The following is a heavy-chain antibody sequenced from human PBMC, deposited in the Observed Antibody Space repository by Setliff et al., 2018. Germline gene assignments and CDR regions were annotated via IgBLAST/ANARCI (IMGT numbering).Heavy chain of an antibody. J-gene: IGHJ4*02. CDR1: GVSINSLNW. CDR3: ARGRNIAARLLDS. V-gene: IGHV4-4*02. CDR2: IYHDGPS. Sequence: LRRTLSLTCAVSGVSINSLNWWTWVRQSPGKGLEWIGYIYHDGPSVHYNPSLKSRVTISIDTSKDQFSLKLISMTAADTAVYYCARGRNIAARLLDSWGQGTLVTVSS. D-gene: IGHD6-6*01.